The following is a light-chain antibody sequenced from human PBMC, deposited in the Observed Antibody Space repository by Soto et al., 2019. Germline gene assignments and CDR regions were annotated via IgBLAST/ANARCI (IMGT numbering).Light chain of an antibody. CDR3: QQYNSEFPT. CDR1: HSISEW. J-gene: IGKJ1*01. Sequence: DIQMTQSPSALSASVGDGVTINCRASHSISEWLAWYQQRPGKAPRLLIYDASTLENGVPSRFSGSGSGTEFTLTISSLQPDDFATYYCQQYNSEFPTFGQGTTVAIK. CDR2: DAS. V-gene: IGKV1-5*01.